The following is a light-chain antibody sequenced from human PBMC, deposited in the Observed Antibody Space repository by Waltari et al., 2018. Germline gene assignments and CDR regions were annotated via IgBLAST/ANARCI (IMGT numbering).Light chain of an antibody. Sequence: QAVVTREPSLPVFSGGAVTPTCHSGTGAVTRGHYPYWVQKKPGQPPRTLIYHTSDKHSRTPDPSACSLRGPKAALTLSCAQPEDEAEYYCLLSYFDTRFVGGETKLTAL. V-gene: IGLV7-46*01. CDR1: TGAVTRGHY. CDR3: LLSYFDTRF. CDR2: HTS. J-gene: IGLJ2*01.